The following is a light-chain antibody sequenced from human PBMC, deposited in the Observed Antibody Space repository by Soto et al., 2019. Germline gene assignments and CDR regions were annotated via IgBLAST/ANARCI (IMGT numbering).Light chain of an antibody. CDR3: QQYRSSPPYT. CDR1: QSVSSSY. J-gene: IGKJ2*01. CDR2: GAS. V-gene: IGKV3-20*01. Sequence: EIVLTQSPGTLSLSPGERATLSCRASQSVSSSYLAWYQQKPGQAPRLLIYGASSRATGIPDRFSGSGSGPDFTLPISRLEPEDFAVYYCQQYRSSPPYTFGQGTKGEI.